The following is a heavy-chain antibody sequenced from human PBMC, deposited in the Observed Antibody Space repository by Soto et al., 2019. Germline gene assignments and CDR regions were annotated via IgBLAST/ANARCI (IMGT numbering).Heavy chain of an antibody. Sequence: QVQLVQSGAEVKKPGSSVKVSCKASGGTFSSYTISWVRQAPGQGLEWMGRIIPILGIANYAQKFQGRVTTTXDXFTSTAYMELSSLRSEDTAVYYCARGRTGYYTNFDYWGQGTLVTVSS. J-gene: IGHJ4*02. D-gene: IGHD3-9*01. CDR1: GGTFSSYT. CDR3: ARGRTGYYTNFDY. CDR2: IIPILGIA. V-gene: IGHV1-69*02.